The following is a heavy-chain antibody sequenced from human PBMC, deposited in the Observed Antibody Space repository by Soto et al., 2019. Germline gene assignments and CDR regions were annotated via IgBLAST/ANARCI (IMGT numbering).Heavy chain of an antibody. Sequence: QVQLVESGGGVVQPGRSLRLSCAASGFTFSSYGMHWVRQAPGRGLEWVAVISYDGSNKYYADSVKGRFTISRDNSKNTLYLQMNSLRAEDTAVYYCAKGESSSWYYFDYWGQGTLVTVSS. D-gene: IGHD6-13*01. CDR1: GFTFSSYG. CDR3: AKGESSSWYYFDY. V-gene: IGHV3-30*18. CDR2: ISYDGSNK. J-gene: IGHJ4*02.